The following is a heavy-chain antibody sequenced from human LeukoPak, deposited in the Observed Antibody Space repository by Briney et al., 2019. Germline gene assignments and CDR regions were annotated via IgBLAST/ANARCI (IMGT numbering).Heavy chain of an antibody. CDR3: VRDRGYSTFDY. V-gene: IGHV3-7*01. CDR2: MKEDGGEI. D-gene: IGHD4-23*01. Sequence: PGGSLRLSCAGSGFPFSNYWMAWVRQAPGKGLERVANMKEDGGEINYVDSVKGRFTTSRDNAKNSLDLQMNSLRVDDTAVYYCVRDRGYSTFDYWGQGTLVIVSS. J-gene: IGHJ4*02. CDR1: GFPFSNYW.